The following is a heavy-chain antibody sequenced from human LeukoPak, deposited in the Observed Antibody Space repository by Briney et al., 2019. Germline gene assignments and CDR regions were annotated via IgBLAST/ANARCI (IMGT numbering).Heavy chain of an antibody. Sequence: PGGSLRLSCAASGFTFSMSWMTWVRQAPGKGLEWVAVISYDGSNKYYADSVKGRFTISRDNSKNTLYLQMNSLRDEDAAIYYCAKGLAEYVSGGYYKNRCLDPWGRGTRVTVSS. D-gene: IGHD3-10*01. CDR3: AKGLAEYVSGGYYKNRCLDP. CDR1: GFTFSMSW. CDR2: ISYDGSNK. J-gene: IGHJ5*02. V-gene: IGHV3-30*18.